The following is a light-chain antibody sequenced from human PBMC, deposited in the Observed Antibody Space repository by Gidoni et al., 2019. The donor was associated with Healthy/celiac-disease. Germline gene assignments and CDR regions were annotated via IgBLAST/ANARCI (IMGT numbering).Light chain of an antibody. V-gene: IGKV4-1*01. CDR1: QSVLYSSNNKNY. J-gene: IGKJ3*01. CDR2: WAS. Sequence: DIVMTQSPDPLDVPLGGRATINCKSSQSVLYSSNNKNYLAWYQQKPGQPPKLLIYWASTRESGVPDRFSGSGSGTDFTLTISSLQAEDVAVYFCQQYYSTPPFTFGPGTKVDIK. CDR3: QQYYSTPPFT.